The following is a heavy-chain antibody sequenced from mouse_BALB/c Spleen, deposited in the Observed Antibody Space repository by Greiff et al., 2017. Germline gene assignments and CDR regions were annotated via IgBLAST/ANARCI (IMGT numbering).Heavy chain of an antibody. Sequence: EVQGVESGGGLVKPGGSLKLSCAASGFTFSSYAMSWVRQTPEKRLEWVASISSGGSTYYPDSVKGRFTISRDNARNILYLQMSSLRSEDTAMYYCARSSYDDAMDYWGQGTSVTVSS. CDR2: ISSGGST. V-gene: IGHV5-6-5*01. D-gene: IGHD2-12*01. CDR3: ARSSYDDAMDY. J-gene: IGHJ4*01. CDR1: GFTFSSYA.